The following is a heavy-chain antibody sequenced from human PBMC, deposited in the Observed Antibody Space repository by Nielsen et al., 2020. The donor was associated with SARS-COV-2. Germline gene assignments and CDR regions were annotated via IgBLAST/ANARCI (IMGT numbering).Heavy chain of an antibody. Sequence: GESLKISCAASGFTFSSYAMSWVRQAPGKGLEWVSAISGSGGSTYYADSVKGRFTISRDNSKNTLYLQMNSLRAEDTAVYYCAKAVLRGYPNWFDPWGQGTLVTVSS. CDR3: AKAVLRGYPNWFDP. CDR1: GFTFSSYA. D-gene: IGHD6-13*01. J-gene: IGHJ5*02. CDR2: ISGSGGST. V-gene: IGHV3-23*01.